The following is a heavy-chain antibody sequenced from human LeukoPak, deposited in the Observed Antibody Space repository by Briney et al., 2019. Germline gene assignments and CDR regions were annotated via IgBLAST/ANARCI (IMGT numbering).Heavy chain of an antibody. CDR1: GFTFSSYS. J-gene: IGHJ3*02. Sequence: GGSLRLSCAASGFTFSSYSMSWVRQAPGKGLGWVSYITAGSSTIYYADSVKGRFIISRDNAKNSLYLQVNSLRDEDTAVYYCAREGAFDIWGQGTMVTVSS. CDR3: AREGAFDI. CDR2: ITAGSSTI. V-gene: IGHV3-48*02.